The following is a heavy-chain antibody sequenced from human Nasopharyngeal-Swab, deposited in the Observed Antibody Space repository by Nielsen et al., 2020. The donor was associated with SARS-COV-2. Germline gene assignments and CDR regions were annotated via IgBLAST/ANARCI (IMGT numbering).Heavy chain of an antibody. V-gene: IGHV4-39*07. J-gene: IGHJ4*02. CDR2: IYFSGTT. D-gene: IGHD3-10*01. CDR1: GDSVSSSTLYY. Sequence: SETLSLTCTVSGDSVSSSTLYYWAWIRQPPEKGLEWIGNIYFSGTTHYNPSLKSRVTISEDTSKNQFSLKLTSVTAADTAVYYCARGDMLYYGSGTYWGQGTLVTVSS. CDR3: ARGDMLYYGSGTY.